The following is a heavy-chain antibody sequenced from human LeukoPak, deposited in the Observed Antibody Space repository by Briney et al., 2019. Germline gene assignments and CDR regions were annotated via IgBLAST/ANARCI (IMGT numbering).Heavy chain of an antibody. Sequence: PGGSLRLSCAASGFTVSSNYMSWVRQAPGKGLEWVSAITGSGGGIYYADSVEGRFTISRDQSKNTLYLQMNSLRAEDTAVYYCVKESQYNWNDGNFDYWGQGTLVTVSS. V-gene: IGHV3-23*01. J-gene: IGHJ4*02. CDR3: VKESQYNWNDGNFDY. D-gene: IGHD1-20*01. CDR1: GFTVSSNY. CDR2: ITGSGGGI.